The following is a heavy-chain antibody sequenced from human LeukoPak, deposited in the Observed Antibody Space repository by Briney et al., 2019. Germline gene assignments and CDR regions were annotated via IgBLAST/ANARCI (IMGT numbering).Heavy chain of an antibody. CDR1: GYTFSGTGWY. V-gene: IGHV1-2*02. D-gene: IGHD3-10*01. CDR2: IYPYTGAT. CDR3: ARDGPAQMVDFDH. Sequence: PEASVKVSCKASGYTFSGTGWYLYWLRQAPGQGLECMGWIYPYTGATHYAQKFQGRVAMTRDTSISTAYMELSRLRPDDTAVYYCARDGPAQMVDFDHWGQGTLVTVSS. J-gene: IGHJ4*02.